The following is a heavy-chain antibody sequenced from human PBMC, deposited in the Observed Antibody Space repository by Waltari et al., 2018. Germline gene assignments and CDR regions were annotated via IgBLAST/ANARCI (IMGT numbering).Heavy chain of an antibody. Sequence: EVQLVETGGNLIQPGGSLRLSCAASGFTVSRDYMSRVRQAPGKGLEWVSVIDRGGATYYGDSVKGRFTISRDNSKNTLYLQMNSLRAEDTAVYYCARVGSCIGGVCSNNWGQGTLVTVSS. V-gene: IGHV3-53*02. D-gene: IGHD2-8*02. CDR2: IDRGGAT. CDR1: GFTVSRDY. J-gene: IGHJ4*02. CDR3: ARVGSCIGGVCSNN.